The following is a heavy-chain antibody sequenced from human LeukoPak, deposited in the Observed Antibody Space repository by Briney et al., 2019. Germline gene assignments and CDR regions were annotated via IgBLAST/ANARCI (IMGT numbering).Heavy chain of an antibody. D-gene: IGHD4-23*01. CDR1: GFTFSSYG. CDR3: AKTLSSYGGSDY. CDR2: IRYDGSNK. J-gene: IGHJ4*02. V-gene: IGHV3-30*02. Sequence: PGGSLRLSCAASGFTFSSYGMHWVRQAARKRLQGVAFIRYDGSNKYYADSVKGRFTISRDNSKNTLYLQMHSLRAEDTAVYYCAKTLSSYGGSDYWGQGTLVTVSS.